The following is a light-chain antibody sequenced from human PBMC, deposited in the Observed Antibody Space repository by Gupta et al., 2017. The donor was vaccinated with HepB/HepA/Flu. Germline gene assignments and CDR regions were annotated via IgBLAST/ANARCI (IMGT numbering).Light chain of an antibody. CDR3: ATWDDSLKGRV. CDR2: GKN. CDR1: SANIGSNT. Sequence: QSLLTQPPSESGTPRQRVTISCSGGSANIGSNTVHWYQHLPGTAPKLLIYGKNQRPSGVPDRFSGSTSGTSASLAISGLQSEDEADYYCATWDDSLKGRVFGGGTKLTVL. J-gene: IGLJ2*01. V-gene: IGLV1-44*01.